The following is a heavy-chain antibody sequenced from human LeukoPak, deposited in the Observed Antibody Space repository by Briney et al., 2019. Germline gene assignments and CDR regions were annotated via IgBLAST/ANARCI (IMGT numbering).Heavy chain of an antibody. CDR1: GGSFSGYY. Sequence: SETLSLTCAVYGGSFSGYYWSRIRQPPGKGLEWIGEINHSGSTNYNPSLKSRVTISVDTSKNQFSLKLSSVTAADTAVYYCARGSSSSMRRVRDFDYWGQGTLVTVSS. CDR2: INHSGST. CDR3: ARGSSSSMRRVRDFDY. D-gene: IGHD6-13*01. J-gene: IGHJ4*02. V-gene: IGHV4-34*01.